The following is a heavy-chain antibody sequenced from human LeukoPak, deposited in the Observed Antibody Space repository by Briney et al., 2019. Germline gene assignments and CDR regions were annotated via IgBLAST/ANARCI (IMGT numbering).Heavy chain of an antibody. V-gene: IGHV4-30-4*01. J-gene: IGHJ3*02. CDR1: GGSISSGDYY. D-gene: IGHD6-13*01. CDR3: AREGYSSSWYEDDAFDT. Sequence: SETLSLTCTVSGGSISSGDYYWSWIRQPPGKGLEWIGYIYYSGSTYYNPSLKSRVTISVDTSKNQFSLKLSSVTAADTAVYYCAREGYSSSWYEDDAFDTWGQGTMVTVSS. CDR2: IYYSGST.